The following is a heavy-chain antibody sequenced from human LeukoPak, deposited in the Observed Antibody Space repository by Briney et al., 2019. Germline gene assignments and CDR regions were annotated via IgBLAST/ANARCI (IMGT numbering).Heavy chain of an antibody. D-gene: IGHD6-19*01. CDR2: ISGSGDNT. CDR1: GFTFNTYA. CDR3: AKDKGYSSGWYLLDP. J-gene: IGHJ5*02. Sequence: GGSLRLSCAASGFTFNTYAMNWVRQAPGKGLEWVSGISGSGDNTYHADSVKGRFSISRDNSRNTLYLQMNNLRAEDTAVYYCAKDKGYSSGWYLLDPWGQGTLVTVSS. V-gene: IGHV3-23*01.